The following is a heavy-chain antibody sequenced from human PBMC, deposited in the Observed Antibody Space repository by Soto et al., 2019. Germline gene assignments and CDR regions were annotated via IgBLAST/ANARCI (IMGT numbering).Heavy chain of an antibody. Sequence: EVQLVESGGGLVQPGGFLRLSCATSGFRFDDAHMTWVRLAPGEGLEWVANINFDATEKQYVDSVRGRFSISSDNTQRSVFLQMNSLRAEDTAVYYCAWGKGWLRFPSPSHWGQGTLVTVSS. CDR2: INFDATEK. J-gene: IGHJ4*02. CDR3: AWGKGWLRFPSPSH. D-gene: IGHD5-12*01. V-gene: IGHV3-7*03. CDR1: GFRFDDAH.